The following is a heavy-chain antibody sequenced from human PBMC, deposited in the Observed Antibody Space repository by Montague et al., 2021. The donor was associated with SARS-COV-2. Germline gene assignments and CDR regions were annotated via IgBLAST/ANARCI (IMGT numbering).Heavy chain of an antibody. V-gene: IGHV4-34*01. CDR1: GGSFSGYY. D-gene: IGHD3-10*01. CDR3: ARGRRILLWFGELVSGGDYYGMDV. Sequence: SETLSLTCAVYGGSFSGYYWSWIRQPPGKGLEWIGEISHSGSTNYNPSLKSRVTISVDTSKNQFSLKLSSVTAADTAVYYCARGRRILLWFGELVSGGDYYGMDVWGQGTPVTVSS. CDR2: ISHSGST. J-gene: IGHJ6*02.